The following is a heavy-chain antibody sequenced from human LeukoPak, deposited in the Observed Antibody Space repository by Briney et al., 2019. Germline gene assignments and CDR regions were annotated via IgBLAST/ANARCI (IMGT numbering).Heavy chain of an antibody. V-gene: IGHV3-9*01. J-gene: IGHJ4*02. D-gene: IGHD1-1*01. CDR1: GFSFGEFA. CDR2: ISYNGAFI. CDR3: AKVRGTLSSHFFFDY. Sequence: GGSLRLSCVGSGFSFGEFAMHWVRQAPGKGLEWLSIISYNGAFIDYADSVKGRFTVSRDNAENSLFLHMNSLRPEDTAFYYCAKVRGTLSSHFFFDYWGRGIRVTVSS.